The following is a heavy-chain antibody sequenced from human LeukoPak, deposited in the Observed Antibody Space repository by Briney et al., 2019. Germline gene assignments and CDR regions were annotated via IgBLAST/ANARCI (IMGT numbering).Heavy chain of an antibody. V-gene: IGHV1-8*01. CDR2: MNPHSASV. CDR3: VRVPQRVPHNWFDP. J-gene: IGHJ5*02. Sequence: ASVKVSCKASGYTFTSNDINWVRQATAQGLEWMGWMNPHSASVGYAQKFQGRVIMTWDTSISTAYMELSSLTSDDTAVYYCVRVPQRVPHNWFDPWGQGTLVTVSS. CDR1: GYTFTSND. D-gene: IGHD1-1*01.